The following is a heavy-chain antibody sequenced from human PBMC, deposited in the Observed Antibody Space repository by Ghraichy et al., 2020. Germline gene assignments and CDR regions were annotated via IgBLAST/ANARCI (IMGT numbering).Heavy chain of an antibody. V-gene: IGHV3-53*01. CDR3: ARGRAAPPYYYYYGMDV. CDR1: GFTVSSNY. Sequence: GGSLRLSCAASGFTVSSNYMSWVRQAPGKGLEWVSVIYSGGSTYYADSVKGRFTISRDNSKNTLYLQMNSLRAEDTAVYYCARGRAAPPYYYYYGMDVWGQGTTVTVSS. D-gene: IGHD6-6*01. CDR2: IYSGGST. J-gene: IGHJ6*02.